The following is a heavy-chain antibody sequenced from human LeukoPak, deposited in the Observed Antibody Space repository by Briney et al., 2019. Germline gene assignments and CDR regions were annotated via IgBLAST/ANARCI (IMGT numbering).Heavy chain of an antibody. Sequence: SQTLSLTCAISGDSVSSKNGAWNWIRQSPSRGLEWLGRTYYRSKWYDEYADSVKGRVTISPDTSKNQFSLHVYSVTPEDTAVYYCARDLGTSGWYTFAFWGQGTLVTVSS. J-gene: IGHJ4*02. CDR2: TYYRSKWYD. D-gene: IGHD6-19*01. CDR3: ARDLGTSGWYTFAF. V-gene: IGHV6-1*01. CDR1: GDSVSSKNGA.